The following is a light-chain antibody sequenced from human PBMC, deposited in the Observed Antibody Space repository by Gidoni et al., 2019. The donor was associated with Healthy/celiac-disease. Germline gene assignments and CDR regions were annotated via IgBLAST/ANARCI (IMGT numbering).Light chain of an antibody. J-gene: IGKJ3*01. Sequence: IRMTQSPSSFSASTGDRVTITCRASQGISSYLAWYQQKPGKAPKPLIYAASTLQSGVPSRFSGSGSGTDFTLTISCLQSEDFATYYCQQYYSYPPTFGPGTKVDIK. CDR1: QGISSY. V-gene: IGKV1-8*01. CDR2: AAS. CDR3: QQYYSYPPT.